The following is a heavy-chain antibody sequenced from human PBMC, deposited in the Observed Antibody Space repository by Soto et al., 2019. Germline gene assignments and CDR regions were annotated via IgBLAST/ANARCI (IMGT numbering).Heavy chain of an antibody. CDR1: GGSISAAGYS. Sequence: SETLSLTCAVSGGSISAAGYSWIWIRQPPGEGLEWIGYIYYSGNFLYNPSLKTRLTMSLDTSNNQFSLTLNSVTAADTAVYYCASAHFCSGSRSYNNIMFDPWGQGTQVTVSS. CDR2: IYYSGNF. V-gene: IGHV4-30-2*01. D-gene: IGHD3-10*01. J-gene: IGHJ5*02. CDR3: ASAHFCSGSRSYNNIMFDP.